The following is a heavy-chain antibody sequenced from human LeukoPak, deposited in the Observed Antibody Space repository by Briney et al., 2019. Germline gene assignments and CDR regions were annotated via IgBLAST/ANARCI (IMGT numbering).Heavy chain of an antibody. J-gene: IGHJ4*02. CDR1: GFSFSSYW. D-gene: IGHD4-23*01. CDR3: ARGGGHLDC. V-gene: IGHV3-7*03. CDR2: IKQDGSDK. Sequence: GGSLRLSCAASGFSFSSYWMSWVRHAPGKGLEWVANIKQDGSDKYYLTSVRGRFTISRDNPKNSLFLQMNSLRVEDTAVYYCARGGGHLDCWGQGTLVTVSS.